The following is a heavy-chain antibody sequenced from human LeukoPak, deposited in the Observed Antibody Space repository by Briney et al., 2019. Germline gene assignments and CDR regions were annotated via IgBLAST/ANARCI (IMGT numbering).Heavy chain of an antibody. D-gene: IGHD6-13*01. J-gene: IGHJ6*02. CDR3: ARSHAGLQQQLVPTPYYYYGMDV. CDR2: ISAYNGHT. CDR1: GYTFTSYG. V-gene: IGHV1-18*01. Sequence: ASVRVSCKASGYTFTSYGISWVRQAPGQGLEWMGWISAYNGHTNYAQKLQGRVTMTTDTSTSTAYMELRSLRSDDTAVYYCARSHAGLQQQLVPTPYYYYGMDVWGQGTTVTVSS.